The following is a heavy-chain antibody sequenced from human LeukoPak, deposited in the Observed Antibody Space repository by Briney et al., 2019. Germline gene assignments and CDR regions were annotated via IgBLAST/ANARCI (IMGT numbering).Heavy chain of an antibody. CDR1: GGSFSDYY. D-gene: IGHD3-10*01. CDR3: ARGRGLARLNWFDP. J-gene: IGHJ5*02. Sequence: SETLSLTCVVYGGSFSDYYWNWIRQPPGKGLEWLGEINHSGSTNYSPSLKSRVTISVDTSKNQFSLKMSSVTAADTAIYYCARGRGLARLNWFDPWGQGTLVTVSS. V-gene: IGHV4-34*01. CDR2: INHSGST.